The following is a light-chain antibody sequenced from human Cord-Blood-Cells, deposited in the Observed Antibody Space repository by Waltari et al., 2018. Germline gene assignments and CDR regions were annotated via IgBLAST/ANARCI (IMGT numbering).Light chain of an antibody. CDR2: KDS. CDR1: QSLVYSYGSTY. Sequence: DVVMPPSPLSLPVTLGQPASISCRPCQSLVYSYGSTYLIWFQHRPGQSPRRLFLKDSNRNFEIADRFRVSGSGTDIALTISMGEAEDDEVYYCMQGTYKSQYTFGQGTKLEIK. J-gene: IGKJ2*01. CDR3: MQGTYKSQYT. V-gene: IGKV2-30*01.